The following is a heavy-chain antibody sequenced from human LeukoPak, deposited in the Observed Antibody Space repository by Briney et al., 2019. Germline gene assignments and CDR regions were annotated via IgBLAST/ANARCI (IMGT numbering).Heavy chain of an antibody. D-gene: IGHD4-23*01. CDR1: GASITPDGYS. V-gene: IGHV4-30-2*01. CDR2: IYHTGTT. Sequence: SQTLSLTCTVSGASITPDGYSWSWSRQPPGKGLEWIGYIYHTGTTKYNPSLNSRITISIDMANSEFSLKLTSVTAADTAVYYCARGDYGGEVDHWGQGTLVIVSS. CDR3: ARGDYGGEVDH. J-gene: IGHJ4*02.